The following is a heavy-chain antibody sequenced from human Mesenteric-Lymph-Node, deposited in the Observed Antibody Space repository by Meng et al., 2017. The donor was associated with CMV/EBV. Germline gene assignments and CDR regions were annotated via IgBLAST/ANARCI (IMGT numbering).Heavy chain of an antibody. V-gene: IGHV4-59*01. D-gene: IGHD4-11*01. CDR3: AKDIRPAVTTGKDAYDI. Sequence: SETLSLTCTVSGGSMNNYYWNWIRQPPGKGLEWIGFIYYSGSTNYNPSLKSRVTISVDTSKNQFSLKLSSVTAADTAVYYCAKDIRPAVTTGKDAYDIWGQGTMVTVSS. CDR2: IYYSGST. CDR1: GGSMNNYY. J-gene: IGHJ3*02.